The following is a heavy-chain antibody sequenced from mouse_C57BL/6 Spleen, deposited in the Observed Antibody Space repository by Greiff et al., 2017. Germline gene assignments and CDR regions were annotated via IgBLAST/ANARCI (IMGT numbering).Heavy chain of an antibody. Sequence: VQLQQPGAELVMPGASVKLSCKASGYTFTSYWMHWVKQRPGQGLEWIGEIDPSDSYTNYNQKFKGKSTLTVDQSSSTAYMQLSSLTSEDSAVYYCARGTTVVAPDWYFDVWGTGTTVTVSS. CDR1: GYTFTSYW. V-gene: IGHV1-69*01. CDR2: IDPSDSYT. D-gene: IGHD1-1*01. J-gene: IGHJ1*03. CDR3: ARGTTVVAPDWYFDV.